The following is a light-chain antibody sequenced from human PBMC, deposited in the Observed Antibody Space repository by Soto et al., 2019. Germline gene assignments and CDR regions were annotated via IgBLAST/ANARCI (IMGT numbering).Light chain of an antibody. V-gene: IGKV3-20*01. CDR3: QHYGSLVLT. CDR2: GAS. Sequence: EIVLTQSPGTLSLSPGERATLSCRASQSVSSSYLAWYQQKPGQAPRLLIYGASSRATGIPGRFSGSGSGTDFTLTISRLESEDFAVYYCQHYGSLVLTFGGGNKVEIK. CDR1: QSVSSSY. J-gene: IGKJ4*01.